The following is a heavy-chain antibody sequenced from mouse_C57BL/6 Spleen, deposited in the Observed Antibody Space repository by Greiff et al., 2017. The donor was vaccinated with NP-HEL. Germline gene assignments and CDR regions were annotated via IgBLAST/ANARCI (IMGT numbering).Heavy chain of an antibody. V-gene: IGHV1-18*01. CDR2: INPNNGGT. Sequence: EVQLQQSGPELVKPGASVKIPCKASGYTFTDYNMDWVKQSHGKSLEWIGDINPNNGGTIYNQKFKGKATLTVDKSSSTAYMELRSLTSEDTAVYYCARGDYDEGDDYAMDYWGQGTSVTVSS. D-gene: IGHD2-4*01. CDR3: ARGDYDEGDDYAMDY. J-gene: IGHJ4*01. CDR1: GYTFTDYN.